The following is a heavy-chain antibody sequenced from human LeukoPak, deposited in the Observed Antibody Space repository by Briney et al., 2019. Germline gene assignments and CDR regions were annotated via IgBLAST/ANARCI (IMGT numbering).Heavy chain of an antibody. V-gene: IGHV3-13*01. J-gene: IGHJ4*02. D-gene: IGHD3-10*01. CDR3: AKDWQRMRFGEFLDY. CDR1: GFTFSSYD. CDR2: IGTAGDT. Sequence: GGSLRLSCAASGFTFSSYDMHWVRQATGKGLEWVSAIGTAGDTYYPGSVKGRFTISRDNSKNTLYLQMNSLRAEDTAVYYCAKDWQRMRFGEFLDYWGQGTLVTVSS.